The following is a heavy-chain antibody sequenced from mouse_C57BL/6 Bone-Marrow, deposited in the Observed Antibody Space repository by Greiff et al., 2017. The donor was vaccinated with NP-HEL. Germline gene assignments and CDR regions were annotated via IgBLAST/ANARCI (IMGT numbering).Heavy chain of an antibody. Sequence: KQRPGQGLEWIGNIYPSDSETHYNQKFKDKATLTVDKSSSTAYMQLSSLTSEDSAVYYCARQLLRYWGQGTSVTVSS. V-gene: IGHV1-61*01. J-gene: IGHJ4*01. CDR3: ARQLLRY. CDR2: IYPSDSET. D-gene: IGHD1-1*01.